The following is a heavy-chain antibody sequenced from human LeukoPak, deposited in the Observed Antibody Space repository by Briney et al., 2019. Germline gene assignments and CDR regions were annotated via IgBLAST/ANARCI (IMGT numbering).Heavy chain of an antibody. V-gene: IGHV1-18*01. D-gene: IGHD3-3*01. CDR3: ARRRPKERSGYYKLDP. CDR2: ISAYNGNT. Sequence: ASVKVSCKASGYTFTSYGISWVRQAPGQGLEWMGWISAYNGNTNYAQKLQGRVTMTTDTSTSTAYMEQRSLRSDDTAVYYCARRRPKERSGYYKLDPWGQGTLVTVSS. J-gene: IGHJ5*02. CDR1: GYTFTSYG.